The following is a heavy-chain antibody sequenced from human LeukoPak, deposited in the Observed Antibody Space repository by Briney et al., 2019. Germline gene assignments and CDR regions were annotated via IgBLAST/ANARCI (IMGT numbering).Heavy chain of an antibody. D-gene: IGHD3-10*01. CDR1: GFTFSSCS. CDR3: ARDNRYYYGSGIRFDY. V-gene: IGHV3-48*01. Sequence: GGSLRLSCAASGFTFSSCSMNWVRQAPGKGLEWVSYISSSSSTIYYADSVKGRFTISRDNAKNSLYLQMNSLRAEDTAVYYCARDNRYYYGSGIRFDYWGQGTLVTVSS. CDR2: ISSSSSTI. J-gene: IGHJ4*02.